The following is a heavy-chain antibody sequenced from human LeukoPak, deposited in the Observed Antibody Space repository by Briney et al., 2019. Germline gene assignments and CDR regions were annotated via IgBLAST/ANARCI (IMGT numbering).Heavy chain of an antibody. Sequence: SETLSLTCYVSNGSISGHYWSWIRQPPGKGLEWIGYIYYSGSTNYNPSLQSRVTISVDTSKNQFSLKLASVTAADSAMYYCARVNYDFWSSADYWGQGTLVTVPS. J-gene: IGHJ4*02. V-gene: IGHV4-59*11. CDR2: IYYSGST. CDR1: NGSISGHY. D-gene: IGHD3-3*01. CDR3: ARVNYDFWSSADY.